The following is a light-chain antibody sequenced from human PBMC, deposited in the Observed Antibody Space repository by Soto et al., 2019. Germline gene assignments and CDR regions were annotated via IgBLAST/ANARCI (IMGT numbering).Light chain of an antibody. CDR2: GAS. CDR1: QSVSSSY. Sequence: EIVLTQSPGTLSLSPGERATLSCRASQSVSSSYLAWYQQKPGQAPRLLIYGASSRATVIPDRFSGSWSGTDFTLTISRLEPEDFAVYYCQQYGSSPGTFGQGTNVEIK. J-gene: IGKJ1*01. V-gene: IGKV3-20*01. CDR3: QQYGSSPGT.